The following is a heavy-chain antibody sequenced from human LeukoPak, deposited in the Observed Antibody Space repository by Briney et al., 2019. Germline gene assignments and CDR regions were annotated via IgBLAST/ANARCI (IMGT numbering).Heavy chain of an antibody. Sequence: ASVKVSCKASGYTFTSYGISWVRQAPGQGLEWMGIVNPSDGSTTYAQKFQGRVTMTGDTSTSTVYMELSSLRSEDTAVYYCARVLTAMDTRGYFDYWGQGTLVTVSS. CDR3: ARVLTAMDTRGYFDY. CDR2: VNPSDGST. D-gene: IGHD5-18*01. V-gene: IGHV1-46*01. CDR1: GYTFTSYG. J-gene: IGHJ4*02.